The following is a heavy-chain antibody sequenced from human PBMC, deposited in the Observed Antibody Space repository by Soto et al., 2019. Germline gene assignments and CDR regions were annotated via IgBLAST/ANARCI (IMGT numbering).Heavy chain of an antibody. CDR2: ISWNSGSI. D-gene: IGHD6-19*01. CDR1: GFTFDDYA. J-gene: IGHJ4*02. V-gene: IGHV3-9*01. CDR3: AKGASSAWYKVFDY. Sequence: EVQLVESGGGLVQPDRSLRLSCAASGFTFDDYAMYWVRQAPGKGLEWVSGISWNSGSIGYADSVKGRFTISRDNAKNSLYLQMESLRAEDTAMYYCAKGASSAWYKVFDYWGQGTLVTVSS.